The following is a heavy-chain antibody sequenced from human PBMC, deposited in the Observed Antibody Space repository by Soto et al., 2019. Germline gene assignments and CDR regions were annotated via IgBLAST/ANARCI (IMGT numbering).Heavy chain of an antibody. J-gene: IGHJ6*02. D-gene: IGHD3-10*01. Sequence: EVQLVESGGGLVKPGGPLTLSCEGPGFTFRNAWMSWVRQAPGKGLEWVGRIKSKSDGETTDYAAHVKGRFTISRDDSTDTFYLRMSSLKREDTAVYYCTTDRILWVGEYTFAMDVWGQGTTVTVSS. CDR1: GFTFRNAW. CDR3: TTDRILWVGEYTFAMDV. CDR2: IKSKSDGETT. V-gene: IGHV3-15*01.